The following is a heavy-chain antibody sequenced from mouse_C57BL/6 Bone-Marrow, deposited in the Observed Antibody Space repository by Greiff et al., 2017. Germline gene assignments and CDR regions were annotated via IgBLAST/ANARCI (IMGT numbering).Heavy chain of an antibody. Sequence: VQLMESGPGLVAPSQSLSITCTVSGFSLTSYGVDWVRQSPGKGLEWLGVIWGVGSTNYNSALKSRLSISKDNSKSQVFLKMNSLQTDDTAMYYCASLYGSSLNYYAMDYWGQGTSVTVSS. CDR2: IWGVGST. CDR1: GFSLTSYG. D-gene: IGHD1-1*01. V-gene: IGHV2-6*01. CDR3: ASLYGSSLNYYAMDY. J-gene: IGHJ4*01.